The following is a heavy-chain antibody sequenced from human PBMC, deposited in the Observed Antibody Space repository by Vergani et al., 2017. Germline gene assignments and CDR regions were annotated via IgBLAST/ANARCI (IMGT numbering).Heavy chain of an antibody. Sequence: QVQLQESGPGLVKPSQTLSLTCTVSGGSISSGDYYWSWIRQPPGKGLEWIGYIYYSGSTYYNPSLKSRVTISVDTSKNQFSLKLSSVTAADTAVYYCARASLGYCSGGSCYPRGYYYYYGMDVWGQGTTVTVS. CDR1: GGSISSGDYY. CDR3: ARASLGYCSGGSCYPRGYYYYYGMDV. CDR2: IYYSGST. D-gene: IGHD2-15*01. J-gene: IGHJ6*02. V-gene: IGHV4-30-4*08.